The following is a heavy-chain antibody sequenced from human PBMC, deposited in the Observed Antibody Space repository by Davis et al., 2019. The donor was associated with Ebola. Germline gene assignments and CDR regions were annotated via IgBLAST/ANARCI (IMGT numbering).Heavy chain of an antibody. CDR1: GDSVYGKNGA. D-gene: IGHD5-18*01. Sequence: LRLSCAISGDSVYGKNGAWNWIRQSPSRGLEWLGRTYYKSKWYNDYAVSVKNRITINPDTSKNQFSLQLNSVTLEDTALYYCARGWLRGGMDVWGEGTTVTVSS. CDR2: TYYKSKWYN. J-gene: IGHJ6*04. V-gene: IGHV6-1*01. CDR3: ARGWLRGGMDV.